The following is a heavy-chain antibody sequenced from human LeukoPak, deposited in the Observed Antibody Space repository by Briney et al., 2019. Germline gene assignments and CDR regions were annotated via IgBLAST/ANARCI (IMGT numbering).Heavy chain of an antibody. Sequence: ESLKISCKGSGYSLTSYWIGWVRQMPGKGLEGMGIIYPGDSDTRYSQSFQRQVTISADKSISTAYLQWSSLKASDTAMYYCARQSAAAGTDWGQGTLITVSS. CDR3: ARQSAAAGTD. J-gene: IGHJ4*02. D-gene: IGHD6-13*01. CDR2: IYPGDSDT. V-gene: IGHV5-51*01. CDR1: GYSLTSYW.